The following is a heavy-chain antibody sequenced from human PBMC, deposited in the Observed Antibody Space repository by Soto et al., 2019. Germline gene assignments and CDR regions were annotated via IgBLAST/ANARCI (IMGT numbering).Heavy chain of an antibody. D-gene: IGHD2-21*02. CDR3: ARDLWGYCGTDCYPLDV. CDR2: IYYSGST. J-gene: IGHJ6*02. Sequence: SETLSLTCTVSGGSISSYYWSWIRQPPGKGLEWIGYIYYSGSTNYNPSNKSRVTISVDTSKNQFSLKLSSVTAADTAVYYCARDLWGYCGTDCYPLDVWGQGTTVTVSS. V-gene: IGHV4-59*12. CDR1: GGSISSYY.